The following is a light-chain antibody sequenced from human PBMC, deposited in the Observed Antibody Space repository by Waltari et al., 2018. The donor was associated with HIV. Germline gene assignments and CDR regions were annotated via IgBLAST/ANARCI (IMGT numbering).Light chain of an antibody. CDR3: LQYNNLPPYT. Sequence: DIQMTQSPSSLSASVGDRVTITCQASQDIRNFLNWHQQKPGKAPKLLIYDASNLETGVPSRFSGSGSGTDFTFTISSLQPEDIATYYCLQYNNLPPYTFGQGTKLEIK. CDR1: QDIRNF. J-gene: IGKJ2*01. V-gene: IGKV1-33*01. CDR2: DAS.